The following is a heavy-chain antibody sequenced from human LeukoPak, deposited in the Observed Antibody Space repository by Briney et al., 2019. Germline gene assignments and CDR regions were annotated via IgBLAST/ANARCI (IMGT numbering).Heavy chain of an antibody. CDR1: GYTLTELS. D-gene: IGHD2-15*01. Sequence: GSSVKVSFKVSGYTLTELSMHWVRQARGKGLEWVGGFDPEDGETIYAQKFQGRVTITEDTSTDTAYMELSSLRSEDTAVYYCAAGYCSGGSCYNWFDPWGQGTLVTVSS. J-gene: IGHJ5*02. CDR2: FDPEDGET. V-gene: IGHV1-24*01. CDR3: AAGYCSGGSCYNWFDP.